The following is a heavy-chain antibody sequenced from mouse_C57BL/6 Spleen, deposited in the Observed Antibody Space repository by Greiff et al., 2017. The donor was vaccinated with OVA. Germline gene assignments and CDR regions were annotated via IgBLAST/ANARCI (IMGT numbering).Heavy chain of an antibody. Sequence: EVQLQQSGPELVKPGASVKISCKASGYTFTDYYMNWVKQSHGKSLEWIGDINPNNGGTSYNQKFKGKATLTVDKSSSTAYMELRSLTSEDAAVYYCASGDYWGQGTTLTVSS. CDR2: INPNNGGT. CDR3: ASGDY. CDR1: GYTFTDYY. J-gene: IGHJ2*01. V-gene: IGHV1-26*01.